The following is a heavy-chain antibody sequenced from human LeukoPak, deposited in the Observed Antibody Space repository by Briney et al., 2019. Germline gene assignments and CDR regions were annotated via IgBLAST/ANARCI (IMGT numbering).Heavy chain of an antibody. CDR2: IIPIFGTA. CDR1: GGTFSSYA. CDR3: ARAGYCSSTSCRPNWFDP. Sequence: SLKVSCKASGGTFSSYAISCVRQAPRQGLEWMGEIIPIFGTANYAQKFQSRVTITADKSTSTAYMELSSLRSEDTAVYYCARAGYCSSTSCRPNWFDPWGQGTLVTVSS. V-gene: IGHV1-69*06. J-gene: IGHJ5*02. D-gene: IGHD2-2*01.